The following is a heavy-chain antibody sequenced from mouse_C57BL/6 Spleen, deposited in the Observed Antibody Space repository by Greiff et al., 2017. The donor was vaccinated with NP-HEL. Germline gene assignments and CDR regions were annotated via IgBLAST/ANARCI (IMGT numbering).Heavy chain of an antibody. CDR3: ARGIYYDYDYAMDY. V-gene: IGHV1-4*01. D-gene: IGHD2-4*01. CDR2: INPSSGYT. Sequence: VKLMESGAELARPGASVKMSCKASGYTFTSYTMHWVKQRPGQGLEWIGYINPSSGYTKYNQKFKDKATLTADKSSSTAYLQLSSLTSEDSAVYYCARGIYYDYDYAMDYWGQGTSVTVSS. CDR1: GYTFTSYT. J-gene: IGHJ4*01.